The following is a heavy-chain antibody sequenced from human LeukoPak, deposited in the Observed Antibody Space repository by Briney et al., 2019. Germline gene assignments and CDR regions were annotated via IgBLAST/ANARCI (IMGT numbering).Heavy chain of an antibody. CDR3: ARGVLRDDFWSGSGYNWFDP. Sequence: GGSLRLSCAASGFTFSSYAMHWVRQAPGKGLEWVAVISYDGSNKYYADSVKGRFTISRDNSKNTLYLQMNSLRAEDTAVYYCARGVLRDDFWSGSGYNWFDPWGQGTLVTVSS. D-gene: IGHD3-3*01. CDR1: GFTFSSYA. V-gene: IGHV3-30-3*01. J-gene: IGHJ5*02. CDR2: ISYDGSNK.